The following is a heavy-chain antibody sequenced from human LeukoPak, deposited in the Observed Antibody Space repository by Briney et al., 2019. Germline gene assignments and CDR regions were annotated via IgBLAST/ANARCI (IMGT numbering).Heavy chain of an antibody. CDR1: GFTVSSNY. Sequence: AGGSLRLSCAASGFTVSSNYMSWVRQAPGKGLEWVSVIYSGGSTYYADSVKGRFTISRDNSKNTLYLQMNSLRAEDTAVYYCARVDYGGLYYYYYGMDVWGQGTTVTVSS. D-gene: IGHD4-23*01. J-gene: IGHJ6*02. CDR3: ARVDYGGLYYYYYGMDV. CDR2: IYSGGST. V-gene: IGHV3-53*01.